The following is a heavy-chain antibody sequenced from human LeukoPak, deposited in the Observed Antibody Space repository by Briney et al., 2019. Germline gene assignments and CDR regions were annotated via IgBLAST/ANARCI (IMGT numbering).Heavy chain of an antibody. Sequence: SETLSLTCTVSGGSISSYYWSWIRQPAGKGLEWIGRLYASGSTNYNPSLKSRVTMSIDTSKNQFSLRLSSVTAADTAIYYCARDNTSGTSTSFDSWGQGTLVTVSS. V-gene: IGHV4-4*07. CDR1: GGSISSYY. D-gene: IGHD2-2*01. CDR3: ARDNTSGTSTSFDS. CDR2: LYASGST. J-gene: IGHJ4*02.